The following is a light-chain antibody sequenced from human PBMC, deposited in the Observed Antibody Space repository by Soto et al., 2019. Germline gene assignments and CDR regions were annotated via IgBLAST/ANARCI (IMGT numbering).Light chain of an antibody. CDR2: DAS. J-gene: IGKJ2*01. CDR1: QSVSSY. CDR3: QQRGNWPRT. V-gene: IGKV3-11*01. Sequence: EIVLTQSPATLSLSPGERATLSCRASQSVSSYLAWYQQKPGQAPRLLIYDASNRATDIPARFSGSGSGTDFTLTISRLEPEDVAVYYCQQRGNWPRTFGQGTKLEIK.